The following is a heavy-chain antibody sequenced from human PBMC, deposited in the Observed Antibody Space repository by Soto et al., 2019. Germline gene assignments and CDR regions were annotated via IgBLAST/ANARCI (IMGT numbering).Heavy chain of an antibody. CDR1: GGSISSGDYY. CDR2: IYYSGST. V-gene: IGHV4-30-4*01. CDR3: ARAMVVTQTWFDP. D-gene: IGHD2-21*02. Sequence: QVQLQESGPGLVKPSQTLSLTCTVSGGSISSGDYYWSWIRQPPGKGLEWIGYIYYSGSTYYNPSPRSLVTISVDTSKTQCSLKLSSLTAADTAVYYCARAMVVTQTWFDPWGQGTLVTVSS. J-gene: IGHJ5*02.